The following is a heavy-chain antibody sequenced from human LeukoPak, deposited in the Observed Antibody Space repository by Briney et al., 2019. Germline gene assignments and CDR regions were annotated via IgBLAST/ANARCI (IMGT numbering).Heavy chain of an antibody. D-gene: IGHD3-9*01. CDR2: IWYDGSNK. CDR1: GFTFSSYG. V-gene: IGHV3-33*01. J-gene: IGHJ6*04. CDR3: ARAGGVYDILTGYYYYYYGMDV. Sequence: GGSLRLSCAASGFTFSSYGMHWVRQAPGKGLEGVAVIWYDGSNKYYADSVKGRFTISRDNSKNTLYLQMNSLRAEDTAVYYCARAGGVYDILTGYYYYYYGMDVWGKGTTVTVSS.